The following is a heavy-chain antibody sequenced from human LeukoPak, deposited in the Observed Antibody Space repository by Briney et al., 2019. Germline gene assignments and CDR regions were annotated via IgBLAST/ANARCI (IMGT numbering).Heavy chain of an antibody. CDR1: GFTVSSNY. CDR2: ISSSSSYI. J-gene: IGHJ4*02. V-gene: IGHV3-21*01. Sequence: GGSLRLSCAASGFTVSSNYMNWVRQAPGKGLEWVSSISSSSSYIYYADSVKGRFTISRDNAKNSLYLQMNSLRAEDTAVYYCARSSSGYYNYWGQGTLVTVSS. D-gene: IGHD3-22*01. CDR3: ARSSSGYYNY.